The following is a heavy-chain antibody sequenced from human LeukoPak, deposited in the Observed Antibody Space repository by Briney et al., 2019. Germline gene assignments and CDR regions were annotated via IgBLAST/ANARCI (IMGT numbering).Heavy chain of an antibody. CDR2: ISDHGKSR. V-gene: IGHV3-48*03. CDR1: GFTFSDYE. CDR3: ARPIVATNLDY. J-gene: IGHJ4*02. D-gene: IGHD5-12*01. Sequence: GGSLRLSCAASGFTFSDYEMNWVRQTPGKGLEWVSYISDHGKSRNYVDSVKGRFTISRDNAKNSLYLQMNSLRAEDTAVYYCARPIVATNLDYWGQGTLVTVSS.